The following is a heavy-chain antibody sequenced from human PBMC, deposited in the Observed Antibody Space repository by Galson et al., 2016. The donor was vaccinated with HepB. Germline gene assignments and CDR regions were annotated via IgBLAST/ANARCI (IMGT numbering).Heavy chain of an antibody. CDR3: ARQGGSGRAAFDL. CDR1: AYSFTSYW. J-gene: IGHJ3*01. V-gene: IGHV5-10-1*01. Sequence: QSGAEVKKPGESLRISCKGSAYSFTSYWITWVRQMPGKGLEWMGRIYPTDSYAHYSPSFQGHVTVSADKSISTAFLQWSSLKASDTAMYYCARQGGSGRAAFDLWSQGTMVTVSS. D-gene: IGHD3-10*01. CDR2: IYPTDSYA.